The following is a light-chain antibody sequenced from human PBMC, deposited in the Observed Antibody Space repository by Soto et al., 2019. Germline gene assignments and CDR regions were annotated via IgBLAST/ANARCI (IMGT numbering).Light chain of an antibody. CDR2: EGN. V-gene: IGLV2-23*01. CDR1: SSDVGTYTL. Sequence: QSALTQPASVSGSPGQSITISCTGISSDVGTYTLISWYQQYPGKAPKLVIYEGNKRPSGVSNRFSGSKSGNTASLTISGLQAEDEADYYCCSHAGGITVYAFGAGTKLTVL. CDR3: CSHAGGITVYA. J-gene: IGLJ1*01.